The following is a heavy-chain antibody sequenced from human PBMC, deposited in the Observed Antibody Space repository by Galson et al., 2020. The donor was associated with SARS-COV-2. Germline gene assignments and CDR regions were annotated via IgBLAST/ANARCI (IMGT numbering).Heavy chain of an antibody. CDR2: VNHSGST. D-gene: IGHD3-10*01. Sequence: SETLSLTCAVYGGSFSGYYWTWIRQPPGRGLEWIGEVNHSGSTNYNPSLKSRVTISVDTSKNQFSLKLNSVTAADAAVYFRTKRKELRWFGELLLSIYNFGMDVWGQGTTVTVSS. V-gene: IGHV4-34*01. CDR1: GGSFSGYY. CDR3: TKRKELRWFGELLLSIYNFGMDV. J-gene: IGHJ6*02.